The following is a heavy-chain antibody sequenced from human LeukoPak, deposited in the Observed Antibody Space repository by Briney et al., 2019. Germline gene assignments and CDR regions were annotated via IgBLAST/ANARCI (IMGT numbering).Heavy chain of an antibody. V-gene: IGHV3-23*01. CDR1: GFTFSRYA. Sequence: GGSLRLSCAASGFTFSRYAMSWVRQAPGKGLEWVSAISGSGSSTYYADSVKGRFTISRDNSKNTLSLQMNSLRAEDTAVYHCAKGSYYYDSADYFDYWGQGTLVTVSS. J-gene: IGHJ4*02. CDR3: AKGSYYYDSADYFDY. D-gene: IGHD3-22*01. CDR2: ISGSGSST.